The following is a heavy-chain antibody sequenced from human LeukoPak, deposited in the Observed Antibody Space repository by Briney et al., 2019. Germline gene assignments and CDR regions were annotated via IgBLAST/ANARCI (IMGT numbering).Heavy chain of an antibody. CDR1: GGSFSGYY. Sequence: SESLSLTCAVYGGSFSGYYWRWIRQPPGKGLEWIGEINHSGSTNYNPSLKSRVTISVDTSKNQFSLKLSSVTAADTAVYYCARVGYDFWSGYDYWGQGTLVTVSS. V-gene: IGHV4-34*01. CDR2: INHSGST. D-gene: IGHD3-3*01. J-gene: IGHJ4*02. CDR3: ARVGYDFWSGYDY.